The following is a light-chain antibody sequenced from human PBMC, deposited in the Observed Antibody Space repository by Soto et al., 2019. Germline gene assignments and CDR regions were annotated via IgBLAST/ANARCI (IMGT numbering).Light chain of an antibody. V-gene: IGKV1-39*01. CDR2: AVS. Sequence: DIQMTQSPSSLSASVGDRITITCRASQSVSSNLNWYQQKPGKAPKLVIYAVSSLQNGVPSGFSGSGSGTDFTLTISSLQPEDFAAYYCQQTYSTPRTFDQGTRVEIK. CDR1: QSVSSN. J-gene: IGKJ1*01. CDR3: QQTYSTPRT.